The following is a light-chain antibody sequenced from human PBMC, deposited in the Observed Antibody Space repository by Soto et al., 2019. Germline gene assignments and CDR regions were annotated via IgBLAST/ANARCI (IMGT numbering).Light chain of an antibody. CDR1: QSVSSSY. CDR2: GAS. V-gene: IGKV3-20*01. J-gene: IGKJ4*01. Sequence: EIVLTQSPGTLSLSPGERATLSCRASQSVSSSYLGWYQQKPGQAPRLLIFGASNRATGIPDRFSGSGSGTDFTLTISRLEPEDFAVYYCQQYNNWPLTFGGGTKVEIK. CDR3: QQYNNWPLT.